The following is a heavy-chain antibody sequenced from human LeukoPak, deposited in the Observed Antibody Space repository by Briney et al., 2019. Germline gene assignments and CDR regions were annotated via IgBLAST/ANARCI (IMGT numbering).Heavy chain of an antibody. CDR2: IDYSGSP. CDR3: ARQGGYCSGGSCYGGFWFDP. V-gene: IGHV4-59*12. CDR1: GASISSYY. Sequence: SETLSLTCTVSGASISSYYWSWIRQPPGKGLEWIGYIDYSGSPNYNPSLKSRVTISVDRSKNQFSLKLSSVTAADTAAYYCARQGGYCSGGSCYGGFWFDPWGQGTLVTVSS. J-gene: IGHJ5*02. D-gene: IGHD2-15*01.